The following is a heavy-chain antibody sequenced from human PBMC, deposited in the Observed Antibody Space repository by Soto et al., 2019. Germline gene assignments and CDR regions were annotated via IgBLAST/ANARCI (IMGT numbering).Heavy chain of an antibody. CDR3: ARVQWELLTFDS. J-gene: IGHJ4*02. V-gene: IGHV4-38-2*01. CDR2: IYHSGST. Sequence: SETLSLTCAVSGYSIIRGYYWGWIRQPPGKGLEWIGSIYHSGSTYYNPSLKSRVTISVDTSKNHFSLKLSSVTAADTAVYYCARVQWELLTFDSWGQGTLVTVSS. D-gene: IGHD1-26*01. CDR1: GYSIIRGYY.